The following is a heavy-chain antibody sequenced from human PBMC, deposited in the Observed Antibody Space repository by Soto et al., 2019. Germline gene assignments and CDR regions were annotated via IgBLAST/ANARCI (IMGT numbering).Heavy chain of an antibody. CDR2: IDWDDDK. J-gene: IGHJ4*02. V-gene: IGHV2-70*11. Sequence: SGPTLVNPTQTLTLTCTFSGFSLSTSGMCVSWISQPPGKALEWLARIDWDDDKYYSTSLKTRLTISKDTSKNQVVLTMTNMDPVDTATYYCSRATYYYDSSGYAAYYFDYWGQGTLVTVSS. D-gene: IGHD3-22*01. CDR1: GFSLSTSGMC. CDR3: SRATYYYDSSGYAAYYFDY.